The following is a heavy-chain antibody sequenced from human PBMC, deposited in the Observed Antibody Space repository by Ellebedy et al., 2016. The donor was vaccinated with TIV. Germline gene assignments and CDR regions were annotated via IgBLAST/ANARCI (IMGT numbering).Heavy chain of an antibody. CDR3: TRGAGFDP. Sequence: GGSLRLXXAASGFIFSNYWMFWVRQAPGKGLMWVSRIYSDESSASYADPVKGRFTISRDNAKNMLYLQMNSLRADDTAIYYCTRGAGFDPWGQGTLVTVSS. V-gene: IGHV3-74*01. J-gene: IGHJ5*02. CDR2: IYSDESSA. CDR1: GFIFSNYW.